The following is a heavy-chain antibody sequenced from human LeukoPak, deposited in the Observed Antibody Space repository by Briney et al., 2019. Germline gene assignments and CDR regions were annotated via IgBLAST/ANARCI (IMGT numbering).Heavy chain of an antibody. Sequence: GGSLRLSCAASGFTFSDYYMSCIRQAPGEGLEWVSYISCSGSTIYYTDSVKGRFTISRDNAKNSLYLQMKSLRAEDTAVYYCARTHCSSTSCYSGEEGYGMYVWGQGTTVTVSS. CDR2: ISCSGSTI. CDR3: ARTHCSSTSCYSGEEGYGMYV. D-gene: IGHD2-2*01. CDR1: GFTFSDYY. J-gene: IGHJ6*02. V-gene: IGHV3-11*01.